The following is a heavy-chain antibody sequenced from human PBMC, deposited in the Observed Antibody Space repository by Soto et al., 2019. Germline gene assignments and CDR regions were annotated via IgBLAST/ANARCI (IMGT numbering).Heavy chain of an antibody. J-gene: IGHJ4*02. Sequence: GGSLRLSCAASGFTFSSYAMSWVRQAPGKGLEWVSAISGSGGSTYYADSVKGRFTISRDNSKNTLYLQMNSLRAEDTAVYYCAKGAWYSSGWYHIFDYWGQGTLVTVSS. CDR1: GFTFSSYA. D-gene: IGHD6-19*01. CDR3: AKGAWYSSGWYHIFDY. V-gene: IGHV3-23*01. CDR2: ISGSGGST.